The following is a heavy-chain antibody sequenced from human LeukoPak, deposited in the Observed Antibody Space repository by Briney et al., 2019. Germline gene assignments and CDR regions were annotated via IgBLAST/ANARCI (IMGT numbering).Heavy chain of an antibody. V-gene: IGHV3-15*01. CDR1: GFNFNNAW. Sequence: GGSLRLSCAASGFNFNNAWMTWVRQAPGRGLERIGRIKSKADGGTTDYAAPVKDRFTISRDDSKTTLYLQMNTLKAEDTAVYYCTTDRDNCGGNFYPGFPFDYWGQGTLITVSS. CDR3: TTDRDNCGGNFYPGFPFDY. D-gene: IGHD2-21*01. CDR2: IKSKADGGTT. J-gene: IGHJ4*02.